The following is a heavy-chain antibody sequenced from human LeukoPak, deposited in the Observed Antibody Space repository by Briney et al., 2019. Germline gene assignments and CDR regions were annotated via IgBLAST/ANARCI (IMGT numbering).Heavy chain of an antibody. CDR3: ASHVVAAADFDY. D-gene: IGHD6-13*01. CDR2: IYYSGST. V-gene: IGHV4-39*01. Sequence: SETLSLTCTVSGGSISSSSYYWGWIRQPPGKGLEWIGSIYYSGSTYYNPSLKSRVTISVDTSKNQFSLKLSSVTAADTAVYYCASHVVAAADFDYWGQGTLVTVSS. J-gene: IGHJ4*02. CDR1: GGSISSSSYY.